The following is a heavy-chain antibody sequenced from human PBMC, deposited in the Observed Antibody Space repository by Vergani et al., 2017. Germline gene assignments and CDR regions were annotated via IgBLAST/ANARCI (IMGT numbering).Heavy chain of an antibody. J-gene: IGHJ4*02. D-gene: IGHD2-2*01. CDR3: AKGRVPAAIRGVDY. V-gene: IGHV3-74*01. CDR2: INSEGSST. CDR1: GFTFSSYW. Sequence: EVQLVESGGGLVQPGGSLRLSCAASGFTFSSYWMHWVRQAPGKGLVWVSRINSEGSSTSYADSVKGRFTISRDNSKNTLYLQMNSLRAEDTAVYYCAKGRVPAAIRGVDYWGQGTLVTVSS.